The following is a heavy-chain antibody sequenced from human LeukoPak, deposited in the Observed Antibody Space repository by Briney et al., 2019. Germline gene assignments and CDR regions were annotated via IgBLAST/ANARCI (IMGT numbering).Heavy chain of an antibody. J-gene: IGHJ4*02. V-gene: IGHV1-69*04. CDR2: IIPILGIA. Sequence: VKVSCKASGGTFSSYTISWVRQAPGQGLEWMGRIIPILGIANYAQKYQGRVTITADKSTSTAYMELSSLRSEDTAVYYCARDYCGGDCYYFEYFDYWGQGTLVTVSS. CDR1: GGTFSSYT. CDR3: ARDYCGGDCYYFEYFDY. D-gene: IGHD2-21*01.